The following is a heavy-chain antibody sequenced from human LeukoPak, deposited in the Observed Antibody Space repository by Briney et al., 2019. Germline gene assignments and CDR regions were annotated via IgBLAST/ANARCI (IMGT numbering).Heavy chain of an antibody. J-gene: IGHJ4*02. V-gene: IGHV3-7*01. CDR1: GFTFSSYW. Sequence: GGSLRLSCAASGFTFSSYWMSWVRQAPGKGLEWEANIKQDGSEKYYVDSVKGRFTISRDNAKNSLYLQMNSLRAEDTAVYYCASFNWNYFVFDYWGQGTLVTVSS. CDR3: ASFNWNYFVFDY. D-gene: IGHD1-7*01. CDR2: IKQDGSEK.